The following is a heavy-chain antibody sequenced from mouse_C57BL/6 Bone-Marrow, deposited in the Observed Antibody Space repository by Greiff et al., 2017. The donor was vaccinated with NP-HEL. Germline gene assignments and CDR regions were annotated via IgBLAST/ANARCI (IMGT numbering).Heavy chain of an antibody. D-gene: IGHD1-1*02. V-gene: IGHV5-17*01. CDR3: ARRRGRKLCRLGFAY. Sequence: DVKLQESGGGLVKPGGSLKLSCAASGFTFSDYGMHWVRQAPEKGLEWVAYISSGSSTIYYADTVKGRFTISRDNAKNTLFLQMTSLRSEDTAMYYCARRRGRKLCRLGFAYWGQGTLVTVSA. J-gene: IGHJ3*01. CDR1: GFTFSDYG. CDR2: ISSGSSTI.